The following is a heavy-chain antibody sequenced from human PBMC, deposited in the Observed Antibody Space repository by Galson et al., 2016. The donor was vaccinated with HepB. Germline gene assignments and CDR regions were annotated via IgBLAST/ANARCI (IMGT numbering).Heavy chain of an antibody. J-gene: IGHJ6*02. CDR3: ARQRRNYGMDV. CDR1: GFSFATHW. D-gene: IGHD1-1*01. V-gene: IGHV5-51*01. Sequence: KPGESLKISCKTSGFSFATHWIAWVRQMPGKGLEWMGIIYAGDSETRYSPPFLGQVTISVDKSTAVAYLQWNSLKASDSAMYYCARQRRNYGMDVWGQGTTVTVS. CDR2: IYAGDSET.